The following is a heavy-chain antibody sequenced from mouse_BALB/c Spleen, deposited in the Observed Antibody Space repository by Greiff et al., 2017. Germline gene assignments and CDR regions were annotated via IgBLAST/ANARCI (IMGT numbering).Heavy chain of an antibody. CDR3: ARGGPAWFAY. J-gene: IGHJ3*01. CDR2: ISSGSSTI. V-gene: IGHV5-17*02. Sequence: EVQRVESGGGLVQPGGSRKLSCAASGFTFSSFGMHWVRQAPEKGLEWVAYISSGSSTIYYADTVKGRFTISRDNPKNTLFLQMTSLRSEDTAMYYCARGGPAWFAYWGQGTLVTVSA. CDR1: GFTFSSFG.